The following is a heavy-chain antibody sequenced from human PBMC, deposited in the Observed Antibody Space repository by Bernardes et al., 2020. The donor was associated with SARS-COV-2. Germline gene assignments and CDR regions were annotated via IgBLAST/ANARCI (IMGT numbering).Heavy chain of an antibody. Sequence: ASVTVSCKVSGYTLTELSMHWVRQAPGKGLEWMGGFDPEDGETIYAQKFQGRVTMTEDTSTDTAYMELSSLRSEDTAVYYCATGPALVPGWFDPWGQGTLVTVSS. CDR2: FDPEDGET. V-gene: IGHV1-24*01. CDR1: GYTLTELS. D-gene: IGHD6-13*01. CDR3: ATGPALVPGWFDP. J-gene: IGHJ5*02.